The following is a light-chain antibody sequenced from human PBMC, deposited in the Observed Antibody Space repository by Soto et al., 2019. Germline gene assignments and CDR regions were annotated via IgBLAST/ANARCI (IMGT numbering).Light chain of an antibody. CDR3: CSYAGSSTR. CDR2: EGR. CDR1: SSDVGSYNL. Sequence: QSALTQPASVSGSPGQSITISCTGTSSDVGSYNLVSWYQQHPGKAPKLMIYEGRKRPSGVSNRFSGSKSGNTASLTISGLQAEDEADYYCCSYAGSSTRFGGGTQLTVL. V-gene: IGLV2-23*01. J-gene: IGLJ2*01.